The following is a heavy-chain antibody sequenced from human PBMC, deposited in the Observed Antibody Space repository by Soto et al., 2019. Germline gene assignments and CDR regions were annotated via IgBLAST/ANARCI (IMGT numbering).Heavy chain of an antibody. Sequence: GESLKISCAASGFTFSSYAMHWVRQAPGKGLEYVSAISSNGGSTYYANSVKGRFTISRDNSKNTLYLQMGSLRAEDMAVYYCARDKDSSSWYAFDIWGQGTMVTVAS. CDR3: ARDKDSSSWYAFDI. CDR2: ISSNGGST. V-gene: IGHV3-64*01. D-gene: IGHD6-13*01. CDR1: GFTFSSYA. J-gene: IGHJ3*02.